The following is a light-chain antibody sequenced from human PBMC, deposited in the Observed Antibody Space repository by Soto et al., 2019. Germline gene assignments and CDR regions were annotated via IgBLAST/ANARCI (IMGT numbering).Light chain of an antibody. CDR1: ALPKQY. CDR3: QSADSSGTYEVV. Sequence: SYELTQPPSVSVSRGQTARITCSGDALPKQYAYWYQQKPGQAPVLVIYKDSERPSGIPERFSGSSSGTTVTLTISGVQAEDEADYYCQSADSSGTYEVVFGGGTKLTVL. J-gene: IGLJ2*01. V-gene: IGLV3-25*03. CDR2: KDS.